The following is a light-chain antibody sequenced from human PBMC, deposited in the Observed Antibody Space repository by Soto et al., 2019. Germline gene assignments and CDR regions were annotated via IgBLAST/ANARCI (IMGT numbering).Light chain of an antibody. CDR1: QSVSSN. Sequence: EIVMTQSPATLSVSPGERATLSCRASQSVSSNFAWYQQKPGQAPRLLIYRASTRATGIPARFSGSGSGTDFTLTISNLQSEDFAVYYCQHYNNWPPWTFGQGTKVEIK. V-gene: IGKV3-15*01. CDR3: QHYNNWPPWT. J-gene: IGKJ1*01. CDR2: RAS.